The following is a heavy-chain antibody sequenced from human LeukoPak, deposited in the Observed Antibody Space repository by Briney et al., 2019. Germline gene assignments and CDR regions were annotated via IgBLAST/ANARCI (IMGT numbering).Heavy chain of an antibody. CDR1: GYTFTSYG. V-gene: IGHV1-18*01. CDR3: ARRGDILTGYYTGDYFDY. CDR2: ISAYNGNT. Sequence: GASVKVSCKASGYTFTSYGISWVRQAPGQGLEWMGWISAYNGNTNYAQKLQGRVTMTTDTSTSTAYMELRSLRSDDTAVYYCARRGDILTGYYTGDYFDYWGQGTLVTVSS. J-gene: IGHJ4*02. D-gene: IGHD3-9*01.